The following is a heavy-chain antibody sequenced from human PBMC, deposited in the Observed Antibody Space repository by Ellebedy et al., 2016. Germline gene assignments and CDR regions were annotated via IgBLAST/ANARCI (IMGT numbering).Heavy chain of an antibody. CDR1: GDTFTTYG. Sequence: ASVKVSXXASGDTFTTYGISWMRQGPGQGLEWMGWLSNDNTEIRYAQTFQGRLLMTTDTSTNTVYMELSNLRSDDTAVYYCARYLQRLATDYWGQGTLVTVSP. CDR3: ARYLQRLATDY. CDR2: LSNDNTEI. J-gene: IGHJ4*02. V-gene: IGHV1-18*01. D-gene: IGHD3-3*02.